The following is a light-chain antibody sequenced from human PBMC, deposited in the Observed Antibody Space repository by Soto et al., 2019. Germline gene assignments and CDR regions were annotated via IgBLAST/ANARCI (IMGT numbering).Light chain of an antibody. CDR3: ATWDDSLNVPV. V-gene: IGLV1-44*01. CDR1: SSNIGSNT. CDR2: ISD. Sequence: QSVLTQPPSASGTPGQRVTISCSGNSSNIGSNTVNWYQHLPGAAPKLLIWISDQRPSGVPDRFSGSKSGTSASLAISGLQSEDEAAYYCATWDDSLNVPVFGEGTKLIVL. J-gene: IGLJ3*02.